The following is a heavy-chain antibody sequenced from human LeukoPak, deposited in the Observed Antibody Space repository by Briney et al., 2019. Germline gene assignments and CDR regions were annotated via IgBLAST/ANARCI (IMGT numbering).Heavy chain of an antibody. V-gene: IGHV4-39*07. D-gene: IGHD3-3*01. CDR1: GGSISSSSYY. CDR3: ARDWRFDP. Sequence: PSETLSLTCTVSGGSISSSSYYWGWIRQPPGKGLEWIGSIYFGGRIYSNPSLKSRVTISVDTSKNQFSLKLSSVTAADTAVYYCARDWRFDPWGQGTLVIVSS. J-gene: IGHJ5*02. CDR2: IYFGGRI.